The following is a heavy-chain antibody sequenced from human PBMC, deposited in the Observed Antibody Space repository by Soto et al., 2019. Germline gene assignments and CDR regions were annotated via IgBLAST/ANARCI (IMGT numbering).Heavy chain of an antibody. CDR3: ARSLLQGDF. CDR2: IIPILGIA. D-gene: IGHD2-21*01. J-gene: IGHJ4*02. Sequence: ASVKVSCKASGGTFSSYTISWVRQAPGQGLEWMGRIIPILGIANYAQKFQGRVTITADKSTSTAYMELNSLGSDDTAVYFCARSLLQGDFWGQGTLVTVSS. CDR1: GGTFSSYT. V-gene: IGHV1-69*02.